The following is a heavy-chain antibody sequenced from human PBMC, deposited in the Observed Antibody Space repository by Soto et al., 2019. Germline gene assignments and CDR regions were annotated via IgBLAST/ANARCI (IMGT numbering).Heavy chain of an antibody. CDR3: ARGQRFSDWFDP. J-gene: IGHJ5*02. D-gene: IGHD3-3*01. Sequence: PWETLSLTCSVSGGTISGYYWTLIRQPAGKGLEWIGRIYSSGNTKYNPSLQSRVTMSLDTSNNQFSLRLTSVTAADTAVYHCARGQRFSDWFDPWGQGTLVTVSS. CDR2: IYSSGNT. CDR1: GGTISGYY. V-gene: IGHV4-4*07.